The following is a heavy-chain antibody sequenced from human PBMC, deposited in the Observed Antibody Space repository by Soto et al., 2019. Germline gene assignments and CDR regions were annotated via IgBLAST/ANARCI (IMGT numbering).Heavy chain of an antibody. Sequence: GPTLVNPTQTLTLTCTFSGFSLSTSGVGVGWIRQPPGKALEWLALIYWDDDKRYSPSLKSRLTITKDTSKNQVVLTMTNMDPVDTATYYCPPRPMVRGVRGAFDIWGQGTMVTVSS. CDR3: PPRPMVRGVRGAFDI. J-gene: IGHJ3*02. V-gene: IGHV2-5*02. D-gene: IGHD3-10*01. CDR2: IYWDDDK. CDR1: GFSLSTSGVG.